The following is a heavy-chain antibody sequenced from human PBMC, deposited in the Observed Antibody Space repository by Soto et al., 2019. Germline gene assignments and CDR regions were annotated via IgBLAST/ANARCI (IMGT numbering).Heavy chain of an antibody. V-gene: IGHV4-59*08. CDR3: ARHIYDPPPLFDY. CDR2: IYYSGST. Sequence: SETLSLTCTVSGGSISSYYWSWIRQPPGKGLEWIGYIYYSGSTNYNPSLKSRVTISVDTSKNQFSLKLSSVTAADTAVYYCARHIYDPPPLFDYWGQGTLVTVSS. D-gene: IGHD3-3*01. J-gene: IGHJ4*02. CDR1: GGSISSYY.